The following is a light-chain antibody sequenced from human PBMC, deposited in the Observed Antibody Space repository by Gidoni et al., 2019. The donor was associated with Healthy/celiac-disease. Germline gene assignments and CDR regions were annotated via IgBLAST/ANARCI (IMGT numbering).Light chain of an antibody. V-gene: IGKV4-1*01. CDR1: QSVLYSSNNKNY. CDR2: WAS. CDR3: QQYYSTPLT. J-gene: IGKJ4*01. Sequence: IVLTQSPDSLPLSLGERATINCKSSQSVLYSSNNKNYLAWYQQKPGQPPKLLIYWASTRESGVPDRFSGSGSGTDFTLTISSLQAEDVAVYYCQQYYSTPLTFGGGTKVEIK.